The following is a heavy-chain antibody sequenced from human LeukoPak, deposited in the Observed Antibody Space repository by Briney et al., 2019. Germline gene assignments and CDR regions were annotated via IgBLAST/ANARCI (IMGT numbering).Heavy chain of an antibody. CDR1: GFTVSSNY. J-gene: IGHJ4*02. CDR2: IRGIAYGGTT. D-gene: IGHD2-2*01. Sequence: GGSLRLSCAASGFTVSSNYMSWFRQAPGKGLEWLGFIRGIAYGGTTQYAASVEGRFSISRDDSESIGYLQMNSLKTEDTAVYYCTRDTRGGGSPAGPLWGQGTLVTVSS. V-gene: IGHV3-49*03. CDR3: TRDTRGGGSPAGPL.